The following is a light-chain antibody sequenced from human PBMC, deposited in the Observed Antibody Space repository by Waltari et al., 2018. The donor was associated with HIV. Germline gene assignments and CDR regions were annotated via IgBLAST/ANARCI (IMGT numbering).Light chain of an antibody. V-gene: IGLV7-43*01. CDR1: PGPLRPSPS. CDR2: SSH. CDR3: MLFFRSSYL. Sequence: QTVVTQEPSLTLAPGGTVPLTRGSVPGPLRPSPSATWFQQQPGQPPRPLFYSSHRRHSATPARFSASLVGDRATLTLSNVWPDDQADYFCMLFFRSSYLFGGGTRVTVL. J-gene: IGLJ2*01.